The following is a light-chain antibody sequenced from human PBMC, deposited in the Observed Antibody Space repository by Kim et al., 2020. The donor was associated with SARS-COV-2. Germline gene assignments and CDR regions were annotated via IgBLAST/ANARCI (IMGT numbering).Light chain of an antibody. CDR2: LGS. CDR1: QSLLHSNGYNY. J-gene: IGKJ5*01. Sequence: DIVMTQSPLSLPVTPGEPASISCRSSQSLLHSNGYNYLDWYLQKPGQSPQLLIYLGSNRASGVPDRFSGSGSGTDFTLNISRVEAEDVGVYYCMQALQTPITCGQGTRLEIK. CDR3: MQALQTPIT. V-gene: IGKV2-28*01.